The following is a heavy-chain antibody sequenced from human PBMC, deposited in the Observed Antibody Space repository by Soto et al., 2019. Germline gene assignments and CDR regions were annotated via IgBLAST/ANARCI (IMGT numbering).Heavy chain of an antibody. D-gene: IGHD6-6*01. CDR1: GGYISSSNW. CDR2: IYHSGST. CDR3: ARAPEYSSSYFYYYYGMDV. Sequence: SETLSLTCAVSGGYISSSNWWSWVRQPPGKGLEWIGEIYHSGSTNYNPSLKSRVTISVDKSKNQFSLKLSSVTAADTAVYYCARAPEYSSSYFYYYYGMDVWGQGTTVTVSS. V-gene: IGHV4-4*02. J-gene: IGHJ6*02.